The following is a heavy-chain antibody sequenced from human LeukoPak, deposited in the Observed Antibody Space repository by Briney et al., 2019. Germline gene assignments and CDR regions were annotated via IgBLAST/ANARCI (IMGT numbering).Heavy chain of an antibody. CDR2: INHSGST. D-gene: IGHD5-12*01. Sequence: PETLSLTCAVYGGSFSGYYWSWIRQPPGKGLEWIGEINHSGSTNYNPSLKSRVTISVDTSKNQFSLSLRSVTAADTAVYFCATYKENKVATRGFDYWGQGTLVTVSS. V-gene: IGHV4-34*01. J-gene: IGHJ4*02. CDR3: ATYKENKVATRGFDY. CDR1: GGSFSGYY.